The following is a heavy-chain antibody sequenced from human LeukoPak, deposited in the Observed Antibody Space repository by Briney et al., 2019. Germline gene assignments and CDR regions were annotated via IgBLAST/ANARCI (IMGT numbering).Heavy chain of an antibody. CDR3: ARELRIVDTTMLNYYFYYYMDV. V-gene: IGHV3-53*01. J-gene: IGHJ6*03. Sequence: GGSLRLSCAASGFTVSNNYMNWVRQAPGKGLEWVSGIYSGATTYYADSVKGRFTISRDNSKNTLSLQMNSLRAEDTAVYYCARELRIVDTTMLNYYFYYYMDVWGKGTTVTVSS. CDR1: GFTVSNNY. CDR2: IYSGATT. D-gene: IGHD5-18*01.